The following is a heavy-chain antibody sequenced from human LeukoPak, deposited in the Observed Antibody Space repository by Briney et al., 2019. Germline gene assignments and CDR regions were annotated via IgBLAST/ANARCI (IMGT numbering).Heavy chain of an antibody. Sequence: PGGSLRLSCAASGFTFRLYAMNWVRQAPGKGLEWVSAIPGSAGGSYYADSVKGRFTIYRDNSNNTLHLQMSSLRDEDTAIYYCARDRGPYVGNANNWFDPWGQGTLVIVSS. J-gene: IGHJ5*02. CDR3: ARDRGPYVGNANNWFDP. CDR1: GFTFRLYA. V-gene: IGHV3-23*01. CDR2: IPGSAGGS. D-gene: IGHD1-1*01.